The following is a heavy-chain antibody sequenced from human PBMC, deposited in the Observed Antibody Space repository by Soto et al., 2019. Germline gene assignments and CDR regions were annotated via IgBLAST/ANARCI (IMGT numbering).Heavy chain of an antibody. CDR3: AREGIPANKVFDY. Sequence: QVQLVESGGGVVQPGGSLRLSCAASGFTFSYYGMHWVRQAPGKGLEWVAIIWYDGSNKYYVDSVKGRFTISRDNSKNTLYMEMNSLRGEDTGVYYCAREGIPANKVFDYWGQGTLVTVSS. CDR1: GFTFSYYG. D-gene: IGHD2-2*01. CDR2: IWYDGSNK. J-gene: IGHJ4*02. V-gene: IGHV3-33*01.